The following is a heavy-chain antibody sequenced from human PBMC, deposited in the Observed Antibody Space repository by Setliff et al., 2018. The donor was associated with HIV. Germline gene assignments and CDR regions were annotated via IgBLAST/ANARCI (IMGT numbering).Heavy chain of an antibody. CDR2: IYHSGST. CDR3: ARGNRNWGCLMYDL. CDR1: GGSISSYY. J-gene: IGHJ4*02. Sequence: TLSLTCTVSGGSISSYYWSWIRQPPGKGLEWIGFIYHSGSTYYNPSLKSRVTISVDTSKNQFSLRLSSVTAADTAVYYCARGNRNWGCLMYDLWGQGTLVTVSS. V-gene: IGHV4-4*09. D-gene: IGHD7-27*01.